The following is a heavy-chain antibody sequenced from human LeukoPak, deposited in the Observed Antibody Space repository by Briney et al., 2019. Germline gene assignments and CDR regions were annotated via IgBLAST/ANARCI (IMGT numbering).Heavy chain of an antibody. V-gene: IGHV4-59*01. J-gene: IGHJ5*01. CDR1: GASIGSYF. D-gene: IGHD4-17*01. CDR3: ARERGDYDSDNWFDS. Sequence: SETLSLTCTVSGASIGSYFWSWIRQPPGKGLEWIGYIYYDGGTKYNPSFESRITISVDTSKNRISLNLTSVTASDTAIYYCARERGDYDSDNWFDSWGQGTLVTVSS. CDR2: IYYDGGT.